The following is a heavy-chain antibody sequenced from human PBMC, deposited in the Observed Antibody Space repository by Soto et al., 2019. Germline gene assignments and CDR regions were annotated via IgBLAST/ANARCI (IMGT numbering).Heavy chain of an antibody. J-gene: IGHJ6*02. CDR3: ARGFYYYGSGIYYNGPPHKGYYSYSGMNV. V-gene: IGHV4-34*01. CDR2: INHSGST. D-gene: IGHD3-10*01. CDR1: GGSFSGYY. Sequence: SETLSLTCAVYGGSFSGYYWSWIRQPPGKGLEWIGEINHSGSTNYNPSLKSRVTISVDTSKNQFSLKLSSVTAADTAVYYCARGFYYYGSGIYYNGPPHKGYYSYSGMNVWGQGTTVTVS.